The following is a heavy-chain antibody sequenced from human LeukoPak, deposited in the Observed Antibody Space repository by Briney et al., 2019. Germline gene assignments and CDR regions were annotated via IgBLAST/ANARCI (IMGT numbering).Heavy chain of an antibody. D-gene: IGHD3-3*01. V-gene: IGHV4-61*05. J-gene: IGHJ4*02. Sequence: SETLSLTCTVSGGSISSSSYYWGWIRQPPGKGLEWIGYIYYSGSTNYNPSLKSRVTISVDTSKNQFSLKLSSVTAADTAVYYCARQGSLFGVAGFDYWGQGTLVTVSS. CDR3: ARQGSLFGVAGFDY. CDR2: IYYSGST. CDR1: GGSISSSSYY.